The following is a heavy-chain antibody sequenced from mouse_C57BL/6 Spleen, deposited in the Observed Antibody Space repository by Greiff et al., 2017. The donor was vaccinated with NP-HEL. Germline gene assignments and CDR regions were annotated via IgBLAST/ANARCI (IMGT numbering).Heavy chain of an antibody. D-gene: IGHD4-1*01. CDR2: INPNNGGT. V-gene: IGHV1-26*01. CDR1: GYTFTDYY. J-gene: IGHJ2*01. Sequence: VQLQQSGPELVKPGASVKISCKASGYTFTDYYMNWVKQSHGKSLEWIGDINPNNGGTSYNQKFKGKATLTVDKSSSTAYMELRSLTSEDSAVYYCARNWHYFDYWGQGTTLTVSS. CDR3: ARNWHYFDY.